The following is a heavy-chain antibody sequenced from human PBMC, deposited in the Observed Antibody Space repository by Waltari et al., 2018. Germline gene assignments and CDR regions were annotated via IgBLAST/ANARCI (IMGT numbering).Heavy chain of an antibody. J-gene: IGHJ4*02. Sequence: EVQAVQSGAEVKKPGTPVKSSCKASGYTFHDFYIHWLQRAPGKGLEWMGRVNTEDGETMYGMNFRDRITMTADTSTNTAYMELSSLRSADTAVYYCVVGGYCSPSICPWDYWGQGTLVTVSS. V-gene: IGHV1-69-2*01. CDR3: VVGGYCSPSICPWDY. D-gene: IGHD2-15*01. CDR2: VNTEDGET. CDR1: GYTFHDFY.